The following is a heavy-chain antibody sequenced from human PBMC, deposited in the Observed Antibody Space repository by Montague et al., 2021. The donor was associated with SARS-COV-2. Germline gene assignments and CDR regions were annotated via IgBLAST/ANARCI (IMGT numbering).Heavy chain of an antibody. CDR3: ARQDTSGWLTFDY. CDR2: TYFRSSFYN. CDR1: GDSVSSSTVA. V-gene: IGHV6-1*01. J-gene: IGHJ4*03. D-gene: IGHD6-19*01. Sequence: CAISGDSVSSSTVAWNWLRQSPSKGLEWLGRTYFRSSFYNDYALSVKSRLNIQPDSAKNQFSLQLTSVTPEDTAIYYCARQDTSGWLTFDYWGQGTTVTVSS.